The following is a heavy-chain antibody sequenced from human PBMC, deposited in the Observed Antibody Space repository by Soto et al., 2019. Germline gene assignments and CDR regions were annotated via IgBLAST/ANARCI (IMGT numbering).Heavy chain of an antibody. CDR3: ARDLGYYDSSGYFDY. CDR2: ISTSDSI. J-gene: IGHJ4*02. Sequence: GGSLRLSCAASGFTFSDYYMSWIRQAPGKGLEWVSYISTSDSIYYADSVKGRFTISRDNAKNSPYLQMNSLRAEDTAVYYCARDLGYYDSSGYFDYWGQGTLVTVSS. V-gene: IGHV3-11*01. D-gene: IGHD3-22*01. CDR1: GFTFSDYY.